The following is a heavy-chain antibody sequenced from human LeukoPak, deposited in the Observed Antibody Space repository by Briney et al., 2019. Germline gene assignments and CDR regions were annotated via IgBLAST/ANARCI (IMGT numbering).Heavy chain of an antibody. CDR2: INHSGST. J-gene: IGHJ4*02. CDR1: GGSFSGYY. Sequence: TLSLTCAVYGGSFSGYYWSWIRQPPGKGLEWIGEINHSGSTNYNPSLKSRVTISVDTSKNQFSLKLGSVTAADTAVYYCARDLMSNTGIFGVVIPLGYWGQGTLVTVSS. V-gene: IGHV4-34*09. CDR3: ARDLMSNTGIFGVVIPLGY. D-gene: IGHD3-3*01.